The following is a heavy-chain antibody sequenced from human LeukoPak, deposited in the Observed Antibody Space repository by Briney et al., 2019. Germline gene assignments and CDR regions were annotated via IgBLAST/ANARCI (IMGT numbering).Heavy chain of an antibody. Sequence: SVKVSCKASGGTFSSYAISWVRQAPGQGLEWMGRIIPILGIANYTQKFQGRVTITADKSTGTAYMELSSLRSEDTAVYYCAREGYDSSGYYLSGWFDPWGQGTLVTVSS. J-gene: IGHJ5*02. CDR3: AREGYDSSGYYLSGWFDP. V-gene: IGHV1-69*04. CDR1: GGTFSSYA. CDR2: IIPILGIA. D-gene: IGHD3-22*01.